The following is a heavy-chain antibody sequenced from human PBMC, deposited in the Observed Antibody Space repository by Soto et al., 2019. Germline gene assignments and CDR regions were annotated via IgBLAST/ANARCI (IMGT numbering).Heavy chain of an antibody. D-gene: IGHD1-26*01. Sequence: QVQLVESGGGVVQPGRSLRLSCAASGFTFSSYGMHWVRQAPGKGLEWVAVIWYDGSNKYYADSVKGRSTISRDNSKNTLYLQMNSLRAEDTAVYYCARGSSDTALDYWGQGTLVTVSS. CDR3: ARGSSDTALDY. V-gene: IGHV3-33*01. CDR1: GFTFSSYG. CDR2: IWYDGSNK. J-gene: IGHJ4*02.